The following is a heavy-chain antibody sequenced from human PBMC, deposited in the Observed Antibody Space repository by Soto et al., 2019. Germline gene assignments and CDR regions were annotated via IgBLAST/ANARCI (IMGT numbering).Heavy chain of an antibody. CDR2: ISSSSSYI. V-gene: IGHV3-21*01. J-gene: IGHJ6*03. CDR3: AKVWDCRSPSCYTNYNYYMEV. D-gene: IGHD2-2*02. CDR1: GFTFSSYS. Sequence: GGSPRLSCAASGFTFSSYSMNWVRQAPGKGLEWVSSISSSSSYIYYADSVKGRFTISRDNAKNSLYLQMNSLRAEDTAVYYCAKVWDCRSPSCYTNYNYYMEVWGKGTTVTVSS.